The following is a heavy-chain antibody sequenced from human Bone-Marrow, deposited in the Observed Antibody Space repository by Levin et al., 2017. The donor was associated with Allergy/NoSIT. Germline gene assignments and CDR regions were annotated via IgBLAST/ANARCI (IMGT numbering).Heavy chain of an antibody. CDR3: ATTAQWLGVFDY. J-gene: IGHJ4*02. CDR2: FDPEDGET. Sequence: AASVKVSCKVSGYTLTELSMHWVRQAPGKGLEWMGGFDPEDGETIYAQKFQGRVTMTEDTSTDTAYMELSSLRSEDTAVYYCATTAQWLGVFDYWGQGTLVTVSS. D-gene: IGHD6-19*01. CDR1: GYTLTELS. V-gene: IGHV1-24*01.